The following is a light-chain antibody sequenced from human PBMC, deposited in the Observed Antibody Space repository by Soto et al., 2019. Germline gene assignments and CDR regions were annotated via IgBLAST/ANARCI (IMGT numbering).Light chain of an antibody. CDR1: PSISSW. CDR3: QQYNSYALT. V-gene: IGKV1-5*03. Sequence: DIQLTQSPSTLSASVGDRVTITCRASPSISSWLAWYQQKPGKAPTLRIYKASSLESGVPSRFRGSGSGTDFTLTISSLEPDDFAPYYCQQYNSYALTFGQGTKVEIK. J-gene: IGKJ1*01. CDR2: KAS.